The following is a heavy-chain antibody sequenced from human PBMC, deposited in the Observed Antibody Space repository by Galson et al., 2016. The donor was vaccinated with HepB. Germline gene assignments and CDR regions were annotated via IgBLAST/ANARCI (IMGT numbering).Heavy chain of an antibody. CDR1: GLTFSDYA. CDR2: ISGSGGAT. Sequence: SLRLSCAASGLTFSDYAMNWVRQAPGKGLEWVSVISGSGGATYYADSVKGRFTISRDNSKNTLYLQMNSLRAEDTAIYYCTKDRFSYGSRGFDYWGQGTLITVSS. D-gene: IGHD3-16*01. V-gene: IGHV3-23*01. J-gene: IGHJ4*02. CDR3: TKDRFSYGSRGFDY.